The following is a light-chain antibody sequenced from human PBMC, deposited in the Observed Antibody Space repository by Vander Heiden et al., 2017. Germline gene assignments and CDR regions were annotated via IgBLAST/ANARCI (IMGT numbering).Light chain of an antibody. V-gene: IGKV1-39*01. CDR2: AAS. CDR3: QQSYSTPYT. Sequence: DIQMPQSPSSLSASVGDRVTITCRASQSISSYFNWYQQKAGKAPKLLIYAASSLQSGVPSRFSGSGSGTDFTLTISSLQPEDFATYYCQQSYSTPYTFGQGTKLEIK. J-gene: IGKJ2*01. CDR1: QSISSY.